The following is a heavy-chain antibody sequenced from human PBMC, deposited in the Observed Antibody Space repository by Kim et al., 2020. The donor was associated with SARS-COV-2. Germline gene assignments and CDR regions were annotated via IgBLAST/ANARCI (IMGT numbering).Heavy chain of an antibody. J-gene: IGHJ3*02. V-gene: IGHV3-7*01. CDR3: ARAYYDSSGLGAFDI. CDR1: GFTFSSYW. Sequence: GGSLRLSCAASGFTFSSYWMSWVRQAPGKGLEWVANIKQDGSEKYYVDSVKGRFTISRDNAKNSLYLQMNSLRAEDTAVYYCARAYYDSSGLGAFDIWGQGTMVTVSS. CDR2: IKQDGSEK. D-gene: IGHD3-22*01.